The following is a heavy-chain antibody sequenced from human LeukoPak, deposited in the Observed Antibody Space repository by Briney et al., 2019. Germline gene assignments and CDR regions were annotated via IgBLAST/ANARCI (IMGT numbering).Heavy chain of an antibody. CDR1: GYSFTSYW. Sequence: GESLKISCKGSGYSFTSYWIGWVRQMPGKGLEWMGIIYPGDSDTRYSPSFQAQVTISADKSISTAYLQWSSLKASDTAMYYCARIYGDYVSGGWFDPWGQGTLVTVSS. CDR2: IYPGDSDT. CDR3: ARIYGDYVSGGWFDP. J-gene: IGHJ5*02. D-gene: IGHD4-17*01. V-gene: IGHV5-51*01.